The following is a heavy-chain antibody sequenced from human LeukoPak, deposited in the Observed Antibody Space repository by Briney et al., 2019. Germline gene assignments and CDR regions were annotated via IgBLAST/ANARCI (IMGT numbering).Heavy chain of an antibody. D-gene: IGHD2-2*01. CDR2: ISGSGGST. CDR1: GFTFSSYA. V-gene: IGHV3-23*01. Sequence: HPGGFLRLSCAASGFTFSSYAMSWARQAPGKGLEWVSAISGSGGSTYYADSVKGRFTISRDNSKNTLYLQMNSLRAEDTAVYYCAKAPAAGAEYFQHWGQGTLVTVSS. CDR3: AKAPAAGAEYFQH. J-gene: IGHJ1*01.